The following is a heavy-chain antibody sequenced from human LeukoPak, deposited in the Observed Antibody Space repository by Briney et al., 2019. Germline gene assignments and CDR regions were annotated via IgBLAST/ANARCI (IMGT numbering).Heavy chain of an antibody. Sequence: GGSLRLSCAASGFNFYNFWITWVRQAPGKGLEWVANIKQDGSETYYAGSFKGRFTISRDNAKNSLYLQMNSLRAEDTAVYYCAREEYYSSYYYYYMDVWGKGTTVTISS. D-gene: IGHD3-10*01. CDR2: IKQDGSET. V-gene: IGHV3-7*01. J-gene: IGHJ6*03. CDR1: GFNFYNFW. CDR3: AREEYYSSYYYYYMDV.